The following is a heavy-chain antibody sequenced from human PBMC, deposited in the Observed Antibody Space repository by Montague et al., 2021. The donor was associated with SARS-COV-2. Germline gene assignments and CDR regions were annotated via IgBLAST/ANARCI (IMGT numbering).Heavy chain of an antibody. V-gene: IGHV4-39*01. J-gene: IGHJ4*02. CDR3: ASDGGWYGSCWLDY. D-gene: IGHD6-13*01. Sequence: SETLSLTCTVSGGSISSGGYYWSWIRQPPGKGLEWIGYIYYSGSTYYNPSLKSRVTISVDTSKNQFSLKLSSVTAADTAVYYCASDGGWYGSCWLDYWGQGTPVTVSP. CDR1: GGSISSGGYY. CDR2: IYYSGST.